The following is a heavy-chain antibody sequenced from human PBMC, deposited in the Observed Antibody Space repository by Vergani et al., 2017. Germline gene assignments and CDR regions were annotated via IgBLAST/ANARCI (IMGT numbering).Heavy chain of an antibody. D-gene: IGHD6-6*01. J-gene: IGHJ4*02. CDR2: IGTAGDT. Sequence: EVQMVESGGGLVKPGGSLRLSCAASGFTFSTYDMHWVRQATGKGLEWVSAIGTAGDTYYPGSVKGRFTISRENAKNSLYLQMNGLRAGDTAVYYCARRDSSSPELDYWGQGTLVTVSS. V-gene: IGHV3-13*01. CDR1: GFTFSTYD. CDR3: ARRDSSSPELDY.